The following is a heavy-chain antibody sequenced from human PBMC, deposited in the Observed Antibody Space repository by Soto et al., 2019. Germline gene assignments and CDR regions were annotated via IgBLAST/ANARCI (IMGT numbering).Heavy chain of an antibody. V-gene: IGHV3-23*01. CDR2: ISAGTSST. D-gene: IGHD6-13*01. J-gene: IGHJ4*02. CDR1: GGNFISHA. Sequence: LPYRVSGGNFISHASSWIRQAPRKGLELVSAISAGTSSTDYADSVKGRFNISRDNSKNTLYLQMNRLRAEDTAVYYCAKERWAATGTPTLDYWGQGTLVTVSS. CDR3: AKERWAATGTPTLDY.